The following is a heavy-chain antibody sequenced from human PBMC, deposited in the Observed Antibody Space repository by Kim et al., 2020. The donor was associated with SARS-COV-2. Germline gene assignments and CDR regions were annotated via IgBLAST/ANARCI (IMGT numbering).Heavy chain of an antibody. D-gene: IGHD7-27*01. CDR3: ARDLLRTGDWKDFDY. CDR1: EFTFSTYA. Sequence: GGSLRLSCAASEFTFSTYAMHWVRQAPGKGLEWVALISYVGTNKYYADSVKGRFTISRDNSRNTLYLQMNSVRPEDTAVYYCARDLLRTGDWKDFDYWG. V-gene: IGHV3-30*14. CDR2: ISYVGTNK. J-gene: IGHJ4*01.